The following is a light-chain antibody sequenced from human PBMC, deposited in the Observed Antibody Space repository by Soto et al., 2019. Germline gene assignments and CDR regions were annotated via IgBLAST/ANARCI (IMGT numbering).Light chain of an antibody. Sequence: AVHMTQSPSSLSASVGDRVTITCRASQDIRNDLGWYQQKPGKAPKLLIYGASSLESGVPSRFSGSGSGTDFTLTISSLQPDDFATYYCLQDYAYPYTFGQGTKLEIK. CDR3: LQDYAYPYT. V-gene: IGKV1-6*01. J-gene: IGKJ2*01. CDR1: QDIRND. CDR2: GAS.